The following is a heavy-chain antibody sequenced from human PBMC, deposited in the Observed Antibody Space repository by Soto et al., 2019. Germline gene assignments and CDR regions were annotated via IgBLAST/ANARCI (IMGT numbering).Heavy chain of an antibody. CDR2: ISSTTNYI. CDR3: ARESEDLTSNFDY. V-gene: IGHV3-21*06. J-gene: IGHJ4*02. Sequence: GGPLRLSCAASGFTFTRYSMNWVRQAPGKGLEWVSSISSTTNYIYYGDSMKGRFTISRDNAKNSLYLEMNSLRAEDTAVYYCARESEDLTSNFDYWGQGTLVTVSS. CDR1: GFTFTRYS.